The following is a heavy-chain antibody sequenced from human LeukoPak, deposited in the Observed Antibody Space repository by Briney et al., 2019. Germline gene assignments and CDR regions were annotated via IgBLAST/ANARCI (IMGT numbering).Heavy chain of an antibody. CDR2: ISAYNGNT. Sequence: GASVKVSCKASGYTFTSYDINWVRQAPGQGLEWMGWISAYNGNTNYAQKLQGRVTMTTDTSTSTAYMELRSLRSDDTAVYYCARDRVWFGELLMLYYYYGMDVWGQGTTVTVSS. D-gene: IGHD3-10*01. CDR3: ARDRVWFGELLMLYYYYGMDV. J-gene: IGHJ6*02. V-gene: IGHV1-18*01. CDR1: GYTFTSYD.